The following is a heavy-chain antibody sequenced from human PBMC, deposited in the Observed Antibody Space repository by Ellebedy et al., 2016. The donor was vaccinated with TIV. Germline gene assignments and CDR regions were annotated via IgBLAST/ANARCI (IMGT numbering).Heavy chain of an antibody. CDR2: IIPIFGTA. CDR1: GGTFSSYA. D-gene: IGHD3-9*01. Sequence: ASVKVSCKASGGTFSSYAIGWVRQAPGQGLEWMGGIIPIFGTANYAQKFQGRVTITADKSTSTAYRELSSLRSEDTAVYYCARDSDILTGGVDYWGHGTMVTVSS. J-gene: IGHJ3*01. CDR3: ARDSDILTGGVDY. V-gene: IGHV1-69*06.